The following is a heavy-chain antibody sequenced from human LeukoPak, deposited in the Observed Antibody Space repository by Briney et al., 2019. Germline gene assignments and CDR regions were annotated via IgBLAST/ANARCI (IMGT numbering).Heavy chain of an antibody. V-gene: IGHV4-34*01. CDR2: INHSGST. CDR3: ARDLLSYSSSSPSDC. J-gene: IGHJ4*02. CDR1: GGSFSGYY. Sequence: SETLSLTCGVYGGSFSGYYWSWIRQPPGKGLEWIGEINHSGSTNYNPSLKGRVTISVDTSKNQFSLKLSSVTAADTAVYYCARDLLSYSSSSPSDCWGQGSLVTVSS. D-gene: IGHD6-6*01.